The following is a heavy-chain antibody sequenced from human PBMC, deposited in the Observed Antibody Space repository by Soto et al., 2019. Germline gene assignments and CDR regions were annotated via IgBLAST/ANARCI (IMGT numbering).Heavy chain of an antibody. CDR1: GFPFSHAW. CDR3: ARESEDLTSNFDY. V-gene: IGHV3-15*01. CDR2: IKSKAEGGAA. J-gene: IGHJ4*02. Sequence: EVQLVESGGGLVKPGGSLRLSCATSGFPFSHAWMNWVRQVPGRGLEWVGLIKSKAEGGAADYAAPAKGRFTISRDDSTSTVFLQMDSLKTEDTAVYYCARESEDLTSNFDYWGQGTLVTVSS.